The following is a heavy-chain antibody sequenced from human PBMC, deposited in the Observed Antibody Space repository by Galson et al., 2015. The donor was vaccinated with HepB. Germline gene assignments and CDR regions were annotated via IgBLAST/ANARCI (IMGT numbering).Heavy chain of an antibody. CDR3: ARGRGYCRRSSCRMTDY. V-gene: IGHV4-61*02. D-gene: IGHD2-2*01. CDR2: IYSSGST. CDR1: GGPIDSDTYY. Sequence: TLSLTCSVSGGPIDSDTYYWSWIRQPAGKGLEWIGRIYSSGSTDYNPSLKSRVSMSVATSRDQFSLRLTSVTAADTAVYYCARGRGYCRRSSCRMTDYWGQGTLVIVSS. J-gene: IGHJ4*02.